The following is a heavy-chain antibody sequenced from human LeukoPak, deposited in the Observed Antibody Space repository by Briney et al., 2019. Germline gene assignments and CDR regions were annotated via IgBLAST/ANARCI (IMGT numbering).Heavy chain of an antibody. J-gene: IGHJ4*02. CDR3: AKDPTYYYDSSGYYYVPYYFDY. Sequence: GSLRLSCAASGFTFSIYAMSWVRQAPGKGLEWVSAISGSGGSTYYADSVKGRFTISRDNSKNTLYLQMNSLRAEDTAVYYCAKDPTYYYDSSGYYYVPYYFDYWGQGTLVTVSS. CDR2: ISGSGGST. D-gene: IGHD3-22*01. V-gene: IGHV3-23*01. CDR1: GFTFSIYA.